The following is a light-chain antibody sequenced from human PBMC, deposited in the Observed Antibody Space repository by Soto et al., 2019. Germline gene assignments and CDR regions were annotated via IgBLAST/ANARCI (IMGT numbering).Light chain of an antibody. CDR2: KAS. V-gene: IGKV1-5*03. Sequence: DIQMTQSPSTLSASIGDRVTITCRASQSVDSWLAWYQQQPGQAPKLLIYKASSLQTGVPTRFSGSGSGTDFTLTISSLQPDDFATYYCQHYNDYSRVFGQGTKVEIK. J-gene: IGKJ1*01. CDR3: QHYNDYSRV. CDR1: QSVDSW.